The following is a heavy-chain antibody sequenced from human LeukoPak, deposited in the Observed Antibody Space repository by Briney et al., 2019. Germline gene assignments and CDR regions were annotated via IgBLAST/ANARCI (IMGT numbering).Heavy chain of an antibody. CDR2: IYTGGGT. Sequence: GGSLRLSCVASGFTVGSFYMSWVRQAPGKGLEWVSVIYTGGGTFYADSVKGRFTISRDNSKNTLFLQMDSLRAEDTAVYYCARARGYSGYESKWYFYGMDVWGQGTTVTVSS. V-gene: IGHV3-53*01. J-gene: IGHJ6*02. CDR1: GFTVGSFY. CDR3: ARARGYSGYESKWYFYGMDV. D-gene: IGHD5-12*01.